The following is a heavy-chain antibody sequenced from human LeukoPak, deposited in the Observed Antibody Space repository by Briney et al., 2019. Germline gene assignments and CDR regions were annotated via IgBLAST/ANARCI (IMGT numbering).Heavy chain of an antibody. CDR3: AKDRIAVAGTQPWFDP. Sequence: PGGSLRLSCAASGFTFDDYAMHWVRQAPGKGLEWVSGISWNSGSIGYADSVKGRFTISRDNAKNSLYLQMNSLRAEDTALYYCAKDRIAVAGTQPWFDPWGQGTLVTVSS. V-gene: IGHV3-9*01. CDR2: ISWNSGSI. CDR1: GFTFDDYA. D-gene: IGHD6-19*01. J-gene: IGHJ5*02.